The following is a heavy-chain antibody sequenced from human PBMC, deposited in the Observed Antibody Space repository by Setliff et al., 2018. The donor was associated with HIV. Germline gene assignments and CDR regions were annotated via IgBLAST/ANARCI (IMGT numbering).Heavy chain of an antibody. CDR1: GFTFSNYW. D-gene: IGHD3-22*01. J-gene: IGHJ3*02. V-gene: IGHV3-7*01. Sequence: PGGSLRLSCTASGFTFSNYWMSWVRQAPGKGLEWVANINQDGSEKYYVDSVKGRFTISRDNAKNSLYLQMNSLRAEDTAVYYCARVRGITMIVVVIHDAFDIWGQGTMVTVSS. CDR2: INQDGSEK. CDR3: ARVRGITMIVVVIHDAFDI.